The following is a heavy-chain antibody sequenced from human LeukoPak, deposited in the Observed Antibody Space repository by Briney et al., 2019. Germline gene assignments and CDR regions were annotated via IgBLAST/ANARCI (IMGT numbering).Heavy chain of an antibody. V-gene: IGHV1-18*01. J-gene: IGHJ4*02. Sequence: ASVKVSCKASGYSFVGYGITWVRQAPGQGLEWMGWFNPENGNTNYAQKFQGRVTITTDESTSTAYMELSSLRSEDTAVYYCAGNSGSYYALLGYWGQGTLVTVSS. CDR2: FNPENGNT. CDR3: AGNSGSYYALLGY. CDR1: GYSFVGYG. D-gene: IGHD1-26*01.